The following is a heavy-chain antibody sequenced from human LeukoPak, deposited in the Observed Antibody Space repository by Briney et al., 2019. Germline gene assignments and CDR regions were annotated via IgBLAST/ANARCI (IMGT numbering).Heavy chain of an antibody. Sequence: PGGSLTLSCAASGFTFSSYAMSWVRQAPGKGLEWVSAISGSGGSTYYADSVKGRFTISRDNSKNTLYLQMNSLRAEDTAVYYCAKVQKSMVTSIDYWGQGTLVTVSS. V-gene: IGHV3-23*01. CDR2: ISGSGGST. CDR3: AKVQKSMVTSIDY. CDR1: GFTFSSYA. J-gene: IGHJ4*02. D-gene: IGHD5-18*01.